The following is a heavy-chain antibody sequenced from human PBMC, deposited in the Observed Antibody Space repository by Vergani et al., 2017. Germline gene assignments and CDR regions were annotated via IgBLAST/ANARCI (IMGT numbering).Heavy chain of an antibody. V-gene: IGHV3-66*02. J-gene: IGHJ4*01. D-gene: IGHD2-15*01. CDR3: TRSECSGTTCYGHYFDL. CDR2: IKSDGRT. CDR1: GFRVTTYY. Sequence: VELLESGGGLAQPGGSLRVSCSASGFRVTTYYMSRVRQAPGKGLEWVSVIKSDGRTSYAESVRGRFTISRDTSRNAVYLQMNILRVEDTGVYYCTRSECSGTTCYGHYFDLWGHGILVTVSS.